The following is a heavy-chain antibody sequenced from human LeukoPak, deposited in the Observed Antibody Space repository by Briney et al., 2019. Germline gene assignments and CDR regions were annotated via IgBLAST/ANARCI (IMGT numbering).Heavy chain of an antibody. CDR3: ARGGDGDYLDY. V-gene: IGHV4-30-2*01. CDR2: IYHSGST. J-gene: IGHJ4*02. Sequence: SQTLSLTCAVSGGSISSGGYSWSWIRQPPGKGLEWIGYIYHSGSTYYNPSLKSRVTISVDRSKNQFSLKLSSVTAADTAVYYCARGGDGDYLDYWGQGTLVTVSS. CDR1: GGSISSGGYS. D-gene: IGHD4-17*01.